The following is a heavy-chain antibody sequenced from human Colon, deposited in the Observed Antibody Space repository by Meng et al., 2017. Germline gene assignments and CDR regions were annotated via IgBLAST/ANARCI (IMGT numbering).Heavy chain of an antibody. Sequence: QVQLQESGPGLVKPSGTLSLTWAVSGDSIRSSNWWSWVRQPPGRGLEWIGEIYHSGSTNYNPSLKNRLSLTVDKSKNQFSLTLHSVTAADTAVYYCARDLDTYYLDFWGQGTLVTVSS. D-gene: IGHD3-10*01. CDR3: ARDLDTYYLDF. CDR1: GDSIRSSNW. J-gene: IGHJ4*02. CDR2: IYHSGST. V-gene: IGHV4-4*02.